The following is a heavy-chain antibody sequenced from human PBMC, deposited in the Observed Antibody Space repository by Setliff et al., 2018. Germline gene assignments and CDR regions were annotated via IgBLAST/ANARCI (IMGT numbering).Heavy chain of an antibody. V-gene: IGHV1-18*01. CDR3: AISTLSICSGGSCPNAFDV. D-gene: IGHD2-15*01. Sequence: GASVKVSCKASAYILSSYGISWVRQAPGEGLEWMGWISPYNGVTSYAQRFQGRVTMTTDTSTSAAYMELRTLRSDDTAVYYCAISTLSICSGGSCPNAFDVWGQGTMVTVSS. J-gene: IGHJ3*01. CDR1: AYILSSYG. CDR2: ISPYNGVT.